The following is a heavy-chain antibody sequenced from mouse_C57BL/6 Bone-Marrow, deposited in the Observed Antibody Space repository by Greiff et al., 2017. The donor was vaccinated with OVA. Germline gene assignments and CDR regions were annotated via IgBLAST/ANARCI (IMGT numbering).Heavy chain of an antibody. CDR1: GYTFTSYW. V-gene: IGHV1-7*01. J-gene: IGHJ3*01. CDR3: AGGFAY. Sequence: QVQLKQSGAELAKPGASVKLSCKASGYTFTSYWMHWVKQRPGQGLEWIGYINPSSGYTKYNQKFKDKATLTADKSSGTAYMQLSSLTYEDSAVYYCAGGFAYWGQGTLVTVSA. CDR2: INPSSGYT.